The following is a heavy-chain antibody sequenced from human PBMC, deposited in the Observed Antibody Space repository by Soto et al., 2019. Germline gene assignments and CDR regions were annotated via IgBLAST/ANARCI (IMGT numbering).Heavy chain of an antibody. J-gene: IGHJ6*03. CDR2: INHSGST. D-gene: IGHD3-3*01. CDR3: ARGPRTIFGVVIIPVGYYYYMDV. Sequence: TSETLSLTCAVYGGSFSGYYWSWIRQPPGKGLEWIGEINHSGSTNYNPSLKSRVTISVDTSKNQFSLKLSSVTAADTAVYYCARGPRTIFGVVIIPVGYYYYMDVWGKGTTVTVSS. CDR1: GGSFSGYY. V-gene: IGHV4-34*01.